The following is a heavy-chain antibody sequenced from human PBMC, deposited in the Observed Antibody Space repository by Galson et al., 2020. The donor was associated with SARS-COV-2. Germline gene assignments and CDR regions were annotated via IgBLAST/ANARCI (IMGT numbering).Heavy chain of an antibody. Sequence: SENLSLTCAVSGFSVKRGHFWGWIRQPPGRGLEWIGNFYQDGTSYYNPSLKSRVSISIDMSTDLVSLRLKSVTAADTAVYYCARHAAE. V-gene: IGHV4-38-2*01. CDR2: FYQDGTS. CDR1: GFSVKRGHF. CDR3: ARHAAE. J-gene: IGHJ1*01.